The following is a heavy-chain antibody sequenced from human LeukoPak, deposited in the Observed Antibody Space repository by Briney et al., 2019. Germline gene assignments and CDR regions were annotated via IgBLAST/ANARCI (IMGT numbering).Heavy chain of an antibody. CDR1: GFTFSSYW. V-gene: IGHV3-21*01. CDR3: ARLLRYCSSTSCFDAFDI. CDR2: ISSSSSYI. Sequence: GGSLRLSCAASGFTFSSYWMSWVRQAPGKGLEWVSSISSSSSYIYYADSVKGRFTISRDNAKNSLYLQMNSLRAEDTAVYYCARLLRYCSSTSCFDAFDIWGQGTMVTVSS. D-gene: IGHD2-2*01. J-gene: IGHJ3*02.